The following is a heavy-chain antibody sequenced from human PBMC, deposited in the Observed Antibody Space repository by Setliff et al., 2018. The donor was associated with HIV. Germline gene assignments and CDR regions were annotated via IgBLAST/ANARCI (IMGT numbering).Heavy chain of an antibody. CDR3: ARSTSDYTAAIPPWQD. CDR2: VYPTSGTS. CDR1: GFSLDTSGVS. J-gene: IGHJ4*02. Sequence: QSGPTLVNPTQTLTLTCTFSGFSLDTSGVSVSWIRQPPGKQPEWIGYVYPTSGTSNYNPSLRGRVAISVDASNNLFSLNLKSVTAADTAVYYCARSTSDYTAAIPPWQDWGQGTLVTVSS. V-gene: IGHV4-61*02. D-gene: IGHD4-17*01.